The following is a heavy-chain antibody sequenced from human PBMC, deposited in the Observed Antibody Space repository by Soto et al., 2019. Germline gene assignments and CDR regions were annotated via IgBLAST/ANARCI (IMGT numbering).Heavy chain of an antibody. CDR3: AKGNSSAYFPGWTWFDP. CDR1: GFTFSSYP. J-gene: IGHJ5*02. V-gene: IGHV3-23*01. CDR2: ISGSGAST. Sequence: PGGSLRLSCAASGFTFSSYPMTWVRQAPGRGLQWVSAISGSGASTYYADSVKGRFTISRDNSKNTLYLQMNSLRAEDTAVYYCAKGNSSAYFPGWTWFDPWGQGTPVTVPS. D-gene: IGHD3-22*01.